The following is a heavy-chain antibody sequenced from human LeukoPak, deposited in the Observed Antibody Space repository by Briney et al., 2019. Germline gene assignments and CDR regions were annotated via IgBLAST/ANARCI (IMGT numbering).Heavy chain of an antibody. J-gene: IGHJ4*02. Sequence: ASVSVSCRASVYTFTTYHINWVRQAAGQGLEGMGWMNPNSGDRGFAQKFQGRVTITTDTSIGTAYMELSSLRSEDTAVYFCARTTSFTASGYDYWGQGTLVTVST. CDR1: VYTFTTYH. V-gene: IGHV1-8*03. D-gene: IGHD6-25*01. CDR3: ARTTSFTASGYDY. CDR2: MNPNSGDR.